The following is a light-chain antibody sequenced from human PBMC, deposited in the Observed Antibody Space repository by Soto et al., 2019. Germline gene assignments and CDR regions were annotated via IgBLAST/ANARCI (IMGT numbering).Light chain of an antibody. J-gene: IGKJ4*01. Sequence: EIVLTQSPGTLSLSPGDTATLSCRASQSVGSTYLACYQQKSGQAPRLLIYGASSRATGVPDRFSGSGSGTDFTLTISRLETEDFAVFFCQQYGRSPLTFGGPTKVHIK. CDR3: QQYGRSPLT. CDR1: QSVGSTY. CDR2: GAS. V-gene: IGKV3-20*01.